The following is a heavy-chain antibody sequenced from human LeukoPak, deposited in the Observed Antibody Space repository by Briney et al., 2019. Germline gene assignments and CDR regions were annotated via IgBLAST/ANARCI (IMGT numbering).Heavy chain of an antibody. CDR3: ARDTNDACDI. CDR2: IWYDGSNK. V-gene: IGHV3-33*01. D-gene: IGHD2-2*01. J-gene: IGHJ3*02. CDR1: GFTFSSHG. Sequence: PGRSPRLSCAASGFTFSSHGMHWVRQAPDKGLEWVAVIWYDGSNKYYADSVKGRFTISRDNSKNTLYLQMNSLRAEDTAVYYCARDTNDACDIWGQGTMVTVSS.